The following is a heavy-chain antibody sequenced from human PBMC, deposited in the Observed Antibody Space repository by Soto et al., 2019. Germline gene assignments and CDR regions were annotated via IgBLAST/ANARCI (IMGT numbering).Heavy chain of an antibody. CDR2: VIPSFGTA. Sequence: QEQLVQSGAEVKKPGSSVKVSCKAAGGTFSDFAITWVRQAPGQGLEWMGGVIPSFGTANYAQKFQGRVTFTADKSTRTAYMELSSLRSEDTAVYYCAREKGSPMIYWYFDLWGRGTLVTVSS. D-gene: IGHD3-16*01. CDR3: AREKGSPMIYWYFDL. CDR1: GGTFSDFA. V-gene: IGHV1-69*06. J-gene: IGHJ2*01.